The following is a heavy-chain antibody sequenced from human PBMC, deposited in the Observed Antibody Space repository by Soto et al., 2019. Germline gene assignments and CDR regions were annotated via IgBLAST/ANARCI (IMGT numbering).Heavy chain of an antibody. CDR1: GFTFSSYS. CDR2: ISSSSSYI. D-gene: IGHD2-2*02. V-gene: IGHV3-21*01. CDR3: ARDRGEYCSSTSCYNYYGMDV. J-gene: IGHJ6*02. Sequence: KAGGSLRLSCAASGFTFSSYSMNWVRQAPGKGLEWVSSISSSSSYIYYADSVKGRFTISRDNAKNSLYLQMNSLRAEDTAVYHCARDRGEYCSSTSCYNYYGMDVWGQGTTVTVSS.